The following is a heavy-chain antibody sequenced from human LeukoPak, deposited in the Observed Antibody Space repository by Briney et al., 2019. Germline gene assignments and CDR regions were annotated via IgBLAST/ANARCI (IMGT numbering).Heavy chain of an antibody. D-gene: IGHD4-17*01. J-gene: IGHJ6*02. CDR2: INPSGGIT. CDR3: ARDGTVTPYYYGMDV. V-gene: IGHV1-46*01. CDR1: GYTFTNYD. Sequence: ASVKVSCKASGYTFTNYDIHWVRQAPGQGLEWMGIINPSGGITTNAQKFQGRVTMTGDTSTNTVYMELSSLRSEDTAVYYCARDGTVTPYYYGMDVWGQGTTVTVSS.